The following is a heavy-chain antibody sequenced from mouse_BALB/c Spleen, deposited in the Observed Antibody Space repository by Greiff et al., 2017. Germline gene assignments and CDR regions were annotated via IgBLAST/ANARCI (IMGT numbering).Heavy chain of an antibody. J-gene: IGHJ3*01. D-gene: IGHD2-14*01. CDR3: ARYRYDDAGFAY. CDR1: GFSLTSYG. V-gene: IGHV2-9*02. CDR2: IWAGGST. Sequence: QVHVKQSGPGLVAPSQSLSITCTVSGFSLTSYGVHWVRQPPGKGLEWLGVIWAGGSTNYNSALMSRLSISKDNSKSQVFLQMNSLQTDDTAMYYCARYRYDDAGFAYGGQGTLVTVSA.